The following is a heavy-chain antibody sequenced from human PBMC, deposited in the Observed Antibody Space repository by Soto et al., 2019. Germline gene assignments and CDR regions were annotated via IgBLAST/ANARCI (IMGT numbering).Heavy chain of an antibody. Sequence: PSQTLSLTCAISGDSVSSNSAAWNWIRQSPSRGLEWLARTYYRSKWYNDYAVALKSRITINPDTSKNQFSLQLNSVTPEDTAVYYCARFAFGGVIVTGFDSWGQGTLVTVSS. CDR2: TYYRSKWYN. J-gene: IGHJ4*02. V-gene: IGHV6-1*01. D-gene: IGHD3-16*02. CDR1: GDSVSSNSAA. CDR3: ARFAFGGVIVTGFDS.